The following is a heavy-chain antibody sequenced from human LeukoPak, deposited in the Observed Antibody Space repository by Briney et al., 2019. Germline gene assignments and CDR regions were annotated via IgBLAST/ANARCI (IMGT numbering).Heavy chain of an antibody. CDR2: IYYSGST. CDR3: ARGSYSSSWSPGWFDP. D-gene: IGHD6-13*01. V-gene: IGHV4-59*01. Sequence: SETLSLTCTVSGGSISSYYWSWIRQPPGKGLEWIGYIYYSGSTNYNPSLKSRVTISVGTSKNQFSLKLNSVTAADTAVYYCARGSYSSSWSPGWFDPWGQGTLVTVSS. CDR1: GGSISSYY. J-gene: IGHJ5*02.